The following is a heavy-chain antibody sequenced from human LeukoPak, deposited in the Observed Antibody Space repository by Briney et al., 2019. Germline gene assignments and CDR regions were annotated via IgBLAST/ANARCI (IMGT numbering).Heavy chain of an antibody. V-gene: IGHV4-39*07. CDR3: ARVTAAAGSLNYYYYMDV. CDR2: IYYSGSS. J-gene: IGHJ6*03. CDR1: GGSISSSSSY. Sequence: PSETLSLTCSVSGGSISSSSSYWGWIRQPPGKGLEWIGSIYYSGSSFDNPSLKSRVTISVDTSKNQFSLKLSSVTAADTAVYYCARVTAAAGSLNYYYYMDVWGKGTTVTVSS. D-gene: IGHD6-13*01.